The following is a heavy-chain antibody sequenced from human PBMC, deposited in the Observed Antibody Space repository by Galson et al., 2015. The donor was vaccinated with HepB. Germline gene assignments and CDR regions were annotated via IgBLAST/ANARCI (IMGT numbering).Heavy chain of an antibody. CDR3: ADPYGDYAPR. J-gene: IGHJ4*02. Sequence: SLRLSCAASGFAFSSHAMGWFRQAPGKGLEWVSAISASGHINYADSVRGRFSISRDNSKNTLYLEMNSLRVEDSAVYYCADPYGDYAPRWGQGTLVIVSS. D-gene: IGHD4-17*01. CDR1: GFAFSSHA. CDR2: ISASGHI. V-gene: IGHV3-23*01.